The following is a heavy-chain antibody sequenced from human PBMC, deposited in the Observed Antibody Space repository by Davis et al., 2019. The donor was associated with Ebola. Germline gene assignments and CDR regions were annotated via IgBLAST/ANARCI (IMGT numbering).Heavy chain of an antibody. CDR3: ARHPLRSNEYNWFDP. V-gene: IGHV4-59*08. CDR2: IYYSGST. CDR1: GGSISSYY. Sequence: GSLRLSCTVSGGSISSYYWSWIRQPPGKGLEWIGYIYYSGSTNYNPSLKSRVTISVDTSKNQFSLKLSSVTAADTAVYYCARHPLRSNEYNWFDPWGQGTLVTVSS. J-gene: IGHJ5*02. D-gene: IGHD5-12*01.